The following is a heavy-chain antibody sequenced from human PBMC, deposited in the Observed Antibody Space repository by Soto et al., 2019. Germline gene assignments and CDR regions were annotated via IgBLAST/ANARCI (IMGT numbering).Heavy chain of an antibody. CDR2: INPIFGTA. J-gene: IGHJ6*02. V-gene: IGHV1-69*13. Sequence: GASVKVSCKASGGTFSSYAISWVRQAPGQGLEWMGGINPIFGTANYAQKFQGWVTMTGDASMSTAYMELSRLRSDDTAVYYCARNKRISSSWYYYYYGMDVWGQGTTVTVSS. D-gene: IGHD6-13*01. CDR3: ARNKRISSSWYYYYYGMDV. CDR1: GGTFSSYA.